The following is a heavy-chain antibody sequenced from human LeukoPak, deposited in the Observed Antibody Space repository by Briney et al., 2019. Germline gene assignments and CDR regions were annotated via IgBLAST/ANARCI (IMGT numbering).Heavy chain of an antibody. CDR1: GFTLSSYW. D-gene: IGHD3-9*01. V-gene: IGHV3-48*04. J-gene: IGHJ4*02. CDR2: ISSSGSTI. Sequence: PGGSLRLSCAASGFTLSSYWMHWVRQAPGRGLEWVSYISSSGSTIYYADSVKGRFTISRDNAKNSLYLQMNSLRAEDTAVYYCARSALVIPHPFDYWGQGTLVTVSS. CDR3: ARSALVIPHPFDY.